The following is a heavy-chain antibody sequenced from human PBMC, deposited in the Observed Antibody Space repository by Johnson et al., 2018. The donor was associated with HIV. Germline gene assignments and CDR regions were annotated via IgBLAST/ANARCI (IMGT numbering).Heavy chain of an antibody. D-gene: IGHD6-13*01. CDR2: ISSSGTTI. Sequence: QMQLVESGGGLVQPGGSLRLSCAASGFTFSDYYMSWIRQAPGKGLEWVSYISSSGTTIYSADSVQGLFTTSRDNAKNSLYLQMNSLRAEDTALYYCARDWAAVGRVGGMDAFDIWGQGTMVTVSS. V-gene: IGHV3-11*01. CDR3: ARDWAAVGRVGGMDAFDI. CDR1: GFTFSDYY. J-gene: IGHJ3*02.